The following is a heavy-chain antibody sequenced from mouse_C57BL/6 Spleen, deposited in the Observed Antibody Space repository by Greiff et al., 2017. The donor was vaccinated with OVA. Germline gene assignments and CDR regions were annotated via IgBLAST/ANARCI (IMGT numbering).Heavy chain of an antibody. D-gene: IGHD4-1*01. V-gene: IGHV1-39*01. J-gene: IGHJ1*03. CDR3: ARDGTSGTYFDV. Sequence: VQLQQSGPELVKPGASVKISCKASGYSFTDYNMNWVKQSNGKSLEWIGVLNPNYGTTSYNQKFKGKATLTVDQSSSTAYMQLNSLTSEDSAGEYCARDGTSGTYFDVWGTGTTVTVSS. CDR1: GYSFTDYN. CDR2: LNPNYGTT.